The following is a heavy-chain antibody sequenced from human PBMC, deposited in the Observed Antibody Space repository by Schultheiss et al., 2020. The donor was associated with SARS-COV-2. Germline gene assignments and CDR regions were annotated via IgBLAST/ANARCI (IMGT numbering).Heavy chain of an antibody. J-gene: IGHJ4*02. CDR1: GFTFSSYA. V-gene: IGHV3-23*01. CDR3: AKVLPRGGRFLEWSPFDY. CDR2: ISGSGGST. Sequence: GGSLRLSCAASGFTFSSYAMSWVRQAPGKGLEWVSAISGSGGSTYYADSVKGRFTISRDNSKNTLYLQMNSLRAEDTAVYYCAKVLPRGGRFLEWSPFDYWGQGTLVTVSS. D-gene: IGHD3-3*01.